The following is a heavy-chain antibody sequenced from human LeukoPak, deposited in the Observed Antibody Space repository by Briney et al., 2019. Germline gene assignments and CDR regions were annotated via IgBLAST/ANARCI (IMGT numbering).Heavy chain of an antibody. J-gene: IGHJ4*02. V-gene: IGHV2-5*01. D-gene: IGHD3-22*01. Sequence: SGPTLVNPTQTLTLTCTFSGFSLSTSGVGVGWIRQPPGKALEWLALIYWNDDKRYSPSLKSRLTITKDTSKNQVVLTMTNMDPVDTATYYCAHMYYYDSSGHFDYWGQGTLVTVSS. CDR2: IYWNDDK. CDR3: AHMYYYDSSGHFDY. CDR1: GFSLSTSGVG.